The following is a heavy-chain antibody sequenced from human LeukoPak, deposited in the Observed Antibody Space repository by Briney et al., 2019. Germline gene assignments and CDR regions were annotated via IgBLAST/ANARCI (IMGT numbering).Heavy chain of an antibody. V-gene: IGHV1-69*04. CDR1: GGTFSSYA. D-gene: IGHD3-10*01. J-gene: IGHJ5*02. CDR3: ARAVLLWFGDKNWFDP. CDR2: IIPFLDIA. Sequence: SVKVSCKASGGTFSSYAISWVRQAPGQGLEWMGRIIPFLDIANYAQKFQGRVTITADKSTSTAYMELSSLRSEDTAVYYCARAVLLWFGDKNWFDPWGQGTLVTVSS.